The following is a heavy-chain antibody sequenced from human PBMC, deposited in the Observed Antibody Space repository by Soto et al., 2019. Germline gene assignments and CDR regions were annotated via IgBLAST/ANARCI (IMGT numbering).Heavy chain of an antibody. CDR2: VFDIGST. CDR3: ATDREVSDSFAF. J-gene: IGHJ3*01. Sequence: QVQLQESGPGLVKPSETLSLTCSVSGGSISTYHWNWIRQPPGKGLEWIGYVFDIGSTNYNPSLKSRVTLSLDTSKNQVSLRLSSVTAADAAVYYCATDREVSDSFAFWGQGTMVTVSS. V-gene: IGHV4-59*01. CDR1: GGSISTYH. D-gene: IGHD1-26*01.